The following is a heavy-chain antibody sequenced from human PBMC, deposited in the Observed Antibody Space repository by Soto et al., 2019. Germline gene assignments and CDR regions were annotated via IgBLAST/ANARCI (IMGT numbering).Heavy chain of an antibody. D-gene: IGHD3-16*01. CDR3: ARGVVGVVAWFDP. Sequence: SETLSLTCAVSGDSADSFTGHSWSWIRQPPGKALEWIGYIYQSGSTYYNPSLKSRVTISIDGSKKQFSLKVTSVTAADAAVYYCARGVVGVVAWFDPWGQGIQVTVSS. V-gene: IGHV4-30-2*01. J-gene: IGHJ5*02. CDR2: IYQSGST. CDR1: GDSADSFTGHS.